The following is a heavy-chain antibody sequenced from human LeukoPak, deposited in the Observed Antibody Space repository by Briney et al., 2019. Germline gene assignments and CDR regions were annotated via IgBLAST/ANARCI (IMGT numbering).Heavy chain of an antibody. D-gene: IGHD3-16*01. V-gene: IGHV3-23*01. CDR3: ANGLFGYFDS. CDR2: ISDTSDNT. CDR1: GFTFSSYS. J-gene: IGHJ4*02. Sequence: GGSLRLSCAASGFTFSSYSMNWVRQAPGEGLEWVSTISDTSDNTYYADSVKGRFITSRDNSKNTLFLQMHSLRAEDTAVYYCANGLFGYFDSWGQGTLVTVSS.